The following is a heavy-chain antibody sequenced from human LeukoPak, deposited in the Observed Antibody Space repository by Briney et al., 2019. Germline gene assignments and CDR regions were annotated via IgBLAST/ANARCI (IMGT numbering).Heavy chain of an antibody. CDR3: AKEQWLINSFDN. CDR2: ISNDGSNN. V-gene: IGHV3-30*18. Sequence: GGSLRLSCAASGITFSSYDMHWVRQAPGKGLEWVALISNDGSNNNYADSVRGRFNISRDNSKNTLYLEVNSLRVEDTGVYYCAKEQWLINSFDNWGQGTLVTVSS. J-gene: IGHJ4*02. D-gene: IGHD6-19*01. CDR1: GITFSSYD.